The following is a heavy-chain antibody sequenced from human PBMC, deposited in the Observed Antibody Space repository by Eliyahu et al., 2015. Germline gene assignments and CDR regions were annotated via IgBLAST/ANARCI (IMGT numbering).Heavy chain of an antibody. CDR3: ARSGGGYDS. D-gene: IGHD2-15*01. CDR1: GFIFSNFD. V-gene: IGHV3-30-3*01. Sequence: QVQLVESGGGVVQPETXLRLSCAASGFIFSNFDFHWVRQAPGRGLQWVAFISRDGNKKSYPDSVKGRFIISRDNSNNTLFLRLNSLTIEDTAIYYCARSGGGYDSWGRGTLVTVSS. CDR2: ISRDGNKK. J-gene: IGHJ5*01.